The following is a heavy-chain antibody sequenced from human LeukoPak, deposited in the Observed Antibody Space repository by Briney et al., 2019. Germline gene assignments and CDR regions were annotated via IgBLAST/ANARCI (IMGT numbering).Heavy chain of an antibody. CDR2: ISGSGEST. Sequence: PGRSLRLSCAASGFTFSDFGMNWVRQAPGKGLEWVSSISGSGESTYYADYVKGRFTVSRDNSKNTVNLQLNSLRAEDTAVYYCAKDAIGQYRPYYFDCWGQGTLVTVSS. D-gene: IGHD3-16*02. CDR3: AKDAIGQYRPYYFDC. CDR1: GFTFSDFG. V-gene: IGHV3-23*01. J-gene: IGHJ4*02.